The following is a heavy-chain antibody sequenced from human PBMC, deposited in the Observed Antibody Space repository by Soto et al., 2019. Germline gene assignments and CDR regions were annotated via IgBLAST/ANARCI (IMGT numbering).Heavy chain of an antibody. Sequence: SETLSLTCTVSGGSISSGGYFWSWVRPPPGQGLVWIGYIYYSGNIYYKQSLRSRVTISVDTSKNQFSLKMSSVTAADTAVYSCARGGVQAHHFDSWGQGTLVTVSS. J-gene: IGHJ4*02. V-gene: IGHV4-31*03. CDR3: ARGGVQAHHFDS. D-gene: IGHD2-2*01. CDR2: IYYSGNI. CDR1: GGSISSGGYF.